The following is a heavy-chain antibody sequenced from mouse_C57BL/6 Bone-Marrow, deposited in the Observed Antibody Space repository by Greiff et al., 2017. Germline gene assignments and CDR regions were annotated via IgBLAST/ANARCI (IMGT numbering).Heavy chain of an antibody. CDR3: ATAHRFAY. Sequence: VQLQQSGAELVRPGASVKLSCKASGYTFTDYYINWVKQRPGQGLEWIARIYPGSGNTYYNEKFKGKATLTAEKSSSTAYMQLSSLTSEDSAVYYCATAHRFAYWGQGTLVTVSA. CDR2: IYPGSGNT. V-gene: IGHV1-76*01. D-gene: IGHD3-2*02. CDR1: GYTFTDYY. J-gene: IGHJ3*01.